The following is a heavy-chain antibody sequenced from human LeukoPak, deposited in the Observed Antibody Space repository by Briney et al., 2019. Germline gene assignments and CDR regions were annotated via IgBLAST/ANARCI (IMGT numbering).Heavy chain of an antibody. CDR2: ITSSSTTI. Sequence: GGSLRLPCAASGFIFNTYEMNWVRQAPGKGLEWISSITSSSTTIYYADSVKGRFTISRDNAKNSLYLQMNSLRAEDTALYYCAREILTGYAFDIWGQGTMVTVSS. J-gene: IGHJ3*02. CDR3: AREILTGYAFDI. CDR1: GFIFNTYE. V-gene: IGHV3-48*03. D-gene: IGHD7-27*01.